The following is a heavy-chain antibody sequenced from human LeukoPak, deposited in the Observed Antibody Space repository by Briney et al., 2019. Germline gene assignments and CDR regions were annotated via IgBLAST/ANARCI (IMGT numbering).Heavy chain of an antibody. CDR1: GYTFTSYY. CDR3: AREISGVLRFLNSYYYYMDV. D-gene: IGHD3-3*01. V-gene: IGHV1-46*01. CDR2: INPSGGST. J-gene: IGHJ6*03. Sequence: ASVKVSCKASGYTFTSYYMHWVRQAPGQGLEWMGIINPSGGSTSYAQKFQGRVPMTRDTSTSTVYMELSSLRSEDTAVYYCAREISGVLRFLNSYYYYMDVWGKGTTVTVSS.